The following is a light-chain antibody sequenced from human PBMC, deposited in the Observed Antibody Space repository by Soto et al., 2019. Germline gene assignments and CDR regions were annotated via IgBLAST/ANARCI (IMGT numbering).Light chain of an antibody. J-gene: IGKJ1*01. CDR1: QSVTSNY. CDR3: QHYVTSLTT. Sequence: EIVLTQSPGTLSLSPGERATLSCGASQSVTSNYLAWYQQKPGQAPRLLIFGASIRVKGIPDRFIGSGSGTDFTLTISRLEPEDFAVYYCQHYVTSLTTFGQGTKVAIK. V-gene: IGKV3-20*01. CDR2: GAS.